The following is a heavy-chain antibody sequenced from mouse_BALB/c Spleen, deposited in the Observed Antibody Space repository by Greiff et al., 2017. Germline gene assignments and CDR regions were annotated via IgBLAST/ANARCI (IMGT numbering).Heavy chain of an antibody. CDR3: ARSGVYYGNYAWFAY. V-gene: IGHV1-7*01. CDR2: INPSTGYT. D-gene: IGHD2-1*01. Sequence: VQLQQSGAELAKPGASVKMSCKASGYTFTSYWMHWVKQRPGQGLEWIGYINPSTGYTEYNQKFKDKATLTADKSSSTAYMQLSSLTSEDSAVYYCARSGVYYGNYAWFAYWGQGTLVTVSA. CDR1: GYTFTSYW. J-gene: IGHJ3*01.